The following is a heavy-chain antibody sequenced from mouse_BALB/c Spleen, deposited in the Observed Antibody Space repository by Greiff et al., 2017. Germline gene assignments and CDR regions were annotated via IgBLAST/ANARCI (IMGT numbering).Heavy chain of an antibody. CDR3: ARGGLWSWFAY. CDR1: GYSITSDYA. Sequence: EVKLEESGPGLVKPSQSLSLTCTVTGYSITSDYAWNWIRQFPGNKLEWMGYISYSGSTSYNPSLKSRISITRDTSKNQFFLQLNSVTTEDTATYYCARGGLWSWFAYWGQGTLVTVSA. D-gene: IGHD1-1*02. J-gene: IGHJ3*01. CDR2: ISYSGST. V-gene: IGHV3-2*02.